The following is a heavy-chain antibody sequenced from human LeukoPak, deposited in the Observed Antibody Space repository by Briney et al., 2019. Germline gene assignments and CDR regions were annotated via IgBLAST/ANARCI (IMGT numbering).Heavy chain of an antibody. Sequence: GGSLRLSCAASGFTFSSYAMHWVRQAPGKGLEWVAVISYDGSNKYYADSVKGRFTISRDNSKNTLYLQMNSLGAEDTAVYYCATEESGTPFTFDIWGQGTMVTVSS. V-gene: IGHV3-30*04. CDR2: ISYDGSNK. CDR1: GFTFSSYA. CDR3: ATEESGTPFTFDI. D-gene: IGHD1-26*01. J-gene: IGHJ3*02.